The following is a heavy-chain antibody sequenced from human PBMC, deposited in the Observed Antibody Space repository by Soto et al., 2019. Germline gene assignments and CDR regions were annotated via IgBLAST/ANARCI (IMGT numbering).Heavy chain of an antibody. CDR3: AKGPQTGYYDSGNLYSSVP. Sequence: SETLSLTCAVSGGTFHVYYWSLIRQPPGKGLEWIGEINHSGSVTFNPTFKSRVSILLDSSKNQMSLQLSSVSAADTAIYYCAKGPQTGYYDSGNLYSSVPWGQGTLVTVSS. CDR2: INHSGSV. CDR1: GGTFHVYY. J-gene: IGHJ5*02. V-gene: IGHV4-34*01. D-gene: IGHD3-10*01.